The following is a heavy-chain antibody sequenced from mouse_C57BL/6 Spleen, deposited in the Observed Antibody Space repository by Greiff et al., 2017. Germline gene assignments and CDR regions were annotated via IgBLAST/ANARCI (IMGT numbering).Heavy chain of an antibody. Sequence: EVKLQESGGGLVQPKGSLKLSCAASGFSFNTYAMNWVRQAPGKGLEWVARIRSKSNNYATYYADSVKDRFTISRDDAESMLYLQMNNLKTEDTAMYYCVSQLRGYAMDYWGQGTSVTVSS. CDR2: IRSKSNNYAT. J-gene: IGHJ4*01. D-gene: IGHD1-1*01. V-gene: IGHV10-1*01. CDR3: VSQLRGYAMDY. CDR1: GFSFNTYA.